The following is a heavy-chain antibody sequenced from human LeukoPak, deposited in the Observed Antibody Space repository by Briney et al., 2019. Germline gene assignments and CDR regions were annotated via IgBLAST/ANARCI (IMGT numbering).Heavy chain of an antibody. D-gene: IGHD3-22*01. Sequence: GGSLRLSCAASGFTFSSYTMNWVRQAPGKGLEWVSSISSSGGSTYYTDSVKGRFTISRDNAKNSLYLQMNSLRAEDTAVYYCAMIKEGWGQGTLVTVSS. V-gene: IGHV3-21*01. CDR2: ISSSGGST. CDR1: GFTFSSYT. J-gene: IGHJ4*02. CDR3: AMIKEG.